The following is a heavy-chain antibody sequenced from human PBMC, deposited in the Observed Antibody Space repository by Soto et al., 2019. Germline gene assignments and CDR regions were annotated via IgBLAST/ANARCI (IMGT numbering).Heavy chain of an antibody. CDR3: ARVRAVTNTFYNHYGMDV. D-gene: IGHD4-17*01. Sequence: QVQLQQWGAGLLKPSETLSLTCAVYGGSFNSYFWSWIRQPPGKGLEWIGEINHSATTNYNPSLKSRVTIPVDTSKKQLSLKLSSVAAADTATYYCARVRAVTNTFYNHYGMDVWGQGTTVTVSS. V-gene: IGHV4-34*01. J-gene: IGHJ6*02. CDR2: INHSATT. CDR1: GGSFNSYF.